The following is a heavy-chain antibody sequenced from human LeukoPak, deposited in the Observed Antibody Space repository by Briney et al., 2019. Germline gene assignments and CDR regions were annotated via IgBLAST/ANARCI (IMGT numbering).Heavy chain of an antibody. Sequence: ASMKVSCKASGYTFTSYDNNRVRHAPGQGLELMGWMNTNSSNTGYAQKLQGKVTMTRNTSIRTAYMELSSLRSEGTAVYYCARGRGVTIFGRYDHLDVWGKGTTVTVSS. CDR1: GYTFTSYD. D-gene: IGHD3-3*01. J-gene: IGHJ6*03. CDR3: ARGRGVTIFGRYDHLDV. CDR2: MNTNSSNT. V-gene: IGHV1-8*01.